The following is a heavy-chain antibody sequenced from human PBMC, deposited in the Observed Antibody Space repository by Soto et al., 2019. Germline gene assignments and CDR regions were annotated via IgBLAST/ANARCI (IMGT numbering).Heavy chain of an antibody. CDR1: GFTFSSYG. CDR2: ISYDGSNK. J-gene: IGHJ4*02. Sequence: QVQLVESGGGVVQPGRSLRLSCAASGFTFSSYGMHWVRQAPGKGLEWVAVISYDGSNKYYADSVKGRFTISRDNSKNTLYLQMNSLRAEDTAVYYCAKEEYFDYWGQGTLVTVSS. CDR3: AKEEYFDY. V-gene: IGHV3-30*18.